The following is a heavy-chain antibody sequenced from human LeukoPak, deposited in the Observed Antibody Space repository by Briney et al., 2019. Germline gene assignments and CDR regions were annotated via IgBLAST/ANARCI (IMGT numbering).Heavy chain of an antibody. D-gene: IGHD6-19*01. CDR2: ISGGAGST. J-gene: IGHJ4*02. Sequence: SGGSLRLTCAASGFSFSSYAMSWVRQAPGKGLEWVSAISGGAGSTYSADSVKGRFTISRDNSKNPLYLQMNSLRAEDAAVYYCARGGGYDGLYFDYWGQGTLVTVPS. CDR3: ARGGGYDGLYFDY. V-gene: IGHV3-23*01. CDR1: GFSFSSYA.